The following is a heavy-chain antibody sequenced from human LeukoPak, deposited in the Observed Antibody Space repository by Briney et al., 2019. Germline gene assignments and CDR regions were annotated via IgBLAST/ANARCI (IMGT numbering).Heavy chain of an antibody. V-gene: IGHV4-34*01. Sequence: SETLSLTCAVYGGSFSGFYWSWIRQPPGRGLEWIGEVSQSGSTNYNPSLKSRITMSVDTSKNQFSLQLRSMTAADTAVYFCARATDDEFYLYYGMDVWGQGTTVTVSS. D-gene: IGHD3-16*01. CDR2: VSQSGST. CDR1: GGSFSGFY. J-gene: IGHJ6*02. CDR3: ARATDDEFYLYYGMDV.